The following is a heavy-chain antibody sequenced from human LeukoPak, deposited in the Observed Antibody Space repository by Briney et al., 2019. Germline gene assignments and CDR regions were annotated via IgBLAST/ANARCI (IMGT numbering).Heavy chain of an antibody. CDR3: VRDGVGAPPFDY. V-gene: IGHV3-23*01. CDR2: IINSGGTT. D-gene: IGHD1-26*01. J-gene: IGHJ4*02. CDR1: EFTFSSYA. Sequence: GGSLRLSCAASEFTFSSYAMSWVRQAPGKGLEWVSAIINSGGTTYYADSVKGRFTISRDNAKNTLLLQMNSLRAEDTAVYYCVRDGVGAPPFDYWGQGVLVTVSS.